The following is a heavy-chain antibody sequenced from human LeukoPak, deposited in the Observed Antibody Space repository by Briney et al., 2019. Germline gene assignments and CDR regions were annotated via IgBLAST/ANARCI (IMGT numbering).Heavy chain of an antibody. J-gene: IGHJ4*02. CDR3: ATAPRTWYSSSSGRDY. CDR2: ISSSSSTI. D-gene: IGHD6-6*01. V-gene: IGHV3-48*04. Sequence: GGSLRLSCAASGFTFSSYSMNWVRQAPGKGLEWVSYISSSSSTIYYADSVKGRFTISRDNAKNSLYLQMNSLRAEDTAVSYCATAPRTWYSSSSGRDYWGQGTLVTVSS. CDR1: GFTFSSYS.